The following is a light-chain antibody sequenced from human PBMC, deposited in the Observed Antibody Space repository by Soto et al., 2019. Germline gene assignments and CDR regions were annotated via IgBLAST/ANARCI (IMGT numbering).Light chain of an antibody. J-gene: IGKJ4*01. CDR1: QSVSSN. V-gene: IGKV3-15*01. CDR3: QQYNNWPLT. CDR2: GAS. Sequence: EIVMTQSPATLSVSPGERATLSCRASQSVSSNLAWYQQKPGQAPRLLIYGASTRATGIPARFSGSGSGTEFTLTISSLQSGDFAVYYCQQYNNWPLTFGGGTK.